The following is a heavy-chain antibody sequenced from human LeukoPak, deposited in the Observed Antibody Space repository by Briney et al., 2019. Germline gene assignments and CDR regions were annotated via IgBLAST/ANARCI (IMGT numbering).Heavy chain of an antibody. Sequence: PSETPSLTCTVSGGSISSDYWSWIRQPPGKGLEWIGYIYYSGSTNYNPSLKSRVTISVDTSKNRFSLKLSSVTAADTAVYYCARLFAFPKWHFDLWGRGTLVTVSS. D-gene: IGHD2-21*01. V-gene: IGHV4-59*01. CDR3: ARLFAFPKWHFDL. CDR1: GGSISSDY. CDR2: IYYSGST. J-gene: IGHJ2*01.